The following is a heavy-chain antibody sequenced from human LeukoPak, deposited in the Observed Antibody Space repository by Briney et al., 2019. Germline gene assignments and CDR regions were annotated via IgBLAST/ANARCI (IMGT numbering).Heavy chain of an antibody. V-gene: IGHV3-23*01. CDR2: ITGNGGTT. D-gene: IGHD5-18*01. CDR3: AKDLGYSYDVRSNYYGMDV. J-gene: IGHJ6*02. Sequence: PGGFLRLSCAASGFTFRSYAMSWVRQAPGKGLEWVSVITGNGGTTYYADPVKGRFSISRDNSKNTLYLQMNSLRAEDTAAYYCAKDLGYSYDVRSNYYGMDVWGQGTTVTVSS. CDR1: GFTFRSYA.